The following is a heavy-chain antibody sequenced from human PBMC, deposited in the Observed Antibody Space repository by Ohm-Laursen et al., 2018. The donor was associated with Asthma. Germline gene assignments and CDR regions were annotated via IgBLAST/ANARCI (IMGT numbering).Heavy chain of an antibody. V-gene: IGHV4-59*07. Sequence: SDTLSLTCTVSGGSISSYYWSWIRQPPGKGLEWIGYIYYSGSTNYNPSLKSRVTISVDTSKNQFSLKLSSVTAADTAVYYCARGRVTVTTWYFDLWGRGTLVTVSS. CDR2: IYYSGST. CDR1: GGSISSYY. D-gene: IGHD4-17*01. J-gene: IGHJ2*01. CDR3: ARGRVTVTTWYFDL.